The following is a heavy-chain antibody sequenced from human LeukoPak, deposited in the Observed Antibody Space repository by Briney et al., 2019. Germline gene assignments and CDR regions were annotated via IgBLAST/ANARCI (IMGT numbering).Heavy chain of an antibody. Sequence: SETLSLTCSVSGASIISSSYYWGWIRQPPGKGLEWIGNIHYGGSTNYNPSLKSRVTISVDKSKNQFSLKLSSVTAADAAVYYCASEPRYYYDSRPEDWFDPWGQGTLVTVSS. CDR1: GASIISSSYY. J-gene: IGHJ5*02. CDR3: ASEPRYYYDSRPEDWFDP. CDR2: IHYGGST. D-gene: IGHD3-22*01. V-gene: IGHV4-39*07.